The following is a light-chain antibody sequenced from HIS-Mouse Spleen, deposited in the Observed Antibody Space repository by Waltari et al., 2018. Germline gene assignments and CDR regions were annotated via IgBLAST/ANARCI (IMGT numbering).Light chain of an antibody. Sequence: SYELTQPPSVSVSPGQTARIPCSGKSVPKKSDYWYQQKSGQAPVLVIYEDSKRPSGIPERFSGSSSGTMATLTISGAQVEDEADYYCYSTDSSGNHRVFGGGTKLTVL. CDR3: YSTDSSGNHRV. CDR2: EDS. J-gene: IGLJ2*01. CDR1: SVPKKS. V-gene: IGLV3-10*01.